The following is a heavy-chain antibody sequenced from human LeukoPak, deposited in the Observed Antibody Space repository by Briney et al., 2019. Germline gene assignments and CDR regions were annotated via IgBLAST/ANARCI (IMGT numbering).Heavy chain of an antibody. J-gene: IGHJ4*02. CDR1: GFTFSSYW. CDR2: IKQDGSEK. D-gene: IGHD3-10*01. V-gene: IGHV3-7*04. Sequence: SGGSLRLSCAASGFTFSSYWMSWVRQAPGKGLEWVANIKQDGSEKYYVDSVKGRFTISRDNAKNSLHLQMNSLRAEDTAVYYCASDREYYYGSGSFDYWGQGTLVTVSS. CDR3: ASDREYYYGSGSFDY.